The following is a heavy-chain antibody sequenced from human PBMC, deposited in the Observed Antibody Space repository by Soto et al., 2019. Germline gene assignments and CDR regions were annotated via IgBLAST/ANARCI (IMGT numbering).Heavy chain of an antibody. CDR2: ISPYNGKT. J-gene: IGHJ5*02. CDR1: GYTFTSYR. V-gene: IGHV1-18*01. Sequence: QVQLVQSGAEVKKPGASVKVSCKTSGYTFTSYRISWVRQAPGQGLEWMGWISPYNGKTNYAQKVQGRVTMTTDTSTSTAYMELRSLRSDDTAVYYCARDYSSGWSTNFWGKGENWFDPWGQGTLVTVSS. D-gene: IGHD6-19*01. CDR3: ARDYSSGWSTNFWGKGENWFDP.